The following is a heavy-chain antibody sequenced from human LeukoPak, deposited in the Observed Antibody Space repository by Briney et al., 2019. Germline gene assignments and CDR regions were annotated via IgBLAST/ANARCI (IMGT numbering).Heavy chain of an antibody. V-gene: IGHV3-7*01. CDR1: GFTFSSYW. CDR2: IKQDGSER. D-gene: IGHD3-9*01. CDR3: AIHYDILTGYVLGD. Sequence: GGSLRLSCAASGFTFSSYWMSWVRQAPGKGLEWVANIKQDGSERYYVDSVKGRFTISRDNAKNSLYLQMNSLRAEDTAVYYCAIHYDILTGYVLGDWGQGTLVTVSS. J-gene: IGHJ4*02.